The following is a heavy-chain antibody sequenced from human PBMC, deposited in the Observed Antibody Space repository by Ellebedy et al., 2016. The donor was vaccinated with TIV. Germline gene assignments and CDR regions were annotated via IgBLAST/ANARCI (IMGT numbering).Heavy chain of an antibody. CDR3: ASPIGDWFNP. CDR1: GYTFTSYY. CDR2: INPSGGNT. Sequence: ASVKVSCXASGYTFTSYYMHWVRQAPGQGLEWMGIINPSGGNTSYAQKFQGRVTITADESTSTAYMELSSLRSEDTAVYYCASPIGDWFNPWGQGTLVTVSS. D-gene: IGHD3-22*01. J-gene: IGHJ5*02. V-gene: IGHV1-46*01.